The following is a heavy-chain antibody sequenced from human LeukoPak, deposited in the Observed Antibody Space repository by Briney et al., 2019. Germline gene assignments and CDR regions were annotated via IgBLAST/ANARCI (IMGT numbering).Heavy chain of an antibody. CDR3: ARDLDIVVVPASWFYP. V-gene: IGHV3-21*01. J-gene: IGHJ5*02. Sequence: GALRLSCASSGFXFSSYTMNWVRQAPGKGLEWVSSISSSSSYIYYADSVKGRFTISRDDAKNSLSLQMNSLRAEDTAVYYCARDLDIVVVPASWFYPWGQGILVTVSS. D-gene: IGHD2-2*03. CDR2: ISSSSSYI. CDR1: GFXFSSYT.